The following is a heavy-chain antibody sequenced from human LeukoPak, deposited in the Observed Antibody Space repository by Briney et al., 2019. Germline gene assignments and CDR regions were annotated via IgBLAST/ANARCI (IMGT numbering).Heavy chain of an antibody. CDR3: AKAPANRLPAGYSSGWYDGLAFDI. V-gene: IGHV3-9*01. J-gene: IGHJ3*02. D-gene: IGHD6-19*01. Sequence: GGSLRLSCAASGFTFDDYAMHWVRQAPGKGLEWVSGISWNSGSIGYADSVKGRFTISRDNAKNSLCLQMNSLRAEDTALYYCAKAPANRLPAGYSSGWYDGLAFDIWGQGTMVTVSS. CDR2: ISWNSGSI. CDR1: GFTFDDYA.